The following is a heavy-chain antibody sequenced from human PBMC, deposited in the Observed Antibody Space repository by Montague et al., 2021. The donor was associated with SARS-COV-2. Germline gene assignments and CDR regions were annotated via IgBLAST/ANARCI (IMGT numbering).Heavy chain of an antibody. CDR3: ARGRQHINMVVVVVTGGEYYFDF. D-gene: IGHD3-22*01. Sequence: SETLSLTCTFSGGSSSNYYWSWIRQPAGKGLEWIGHIYISGSTNYNPSLKSRVTISVDTSKNQFSLKMTSVTAADTAVYYCARGRQHINMVVVVVTGGEYYFDFWGQGTLVAVSS. J-gene: IGHJ4*02. V-gene: IGHV4-4*07. CDR2: IYISGST. CDR1: GGSSSNYY.